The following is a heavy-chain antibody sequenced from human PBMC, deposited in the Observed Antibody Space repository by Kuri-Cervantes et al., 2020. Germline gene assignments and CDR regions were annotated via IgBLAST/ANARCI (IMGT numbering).Heavy chain of an antibody. CDR2: IYYSGST. D-gene: IGHD1-26*01. V-gene: IGHV4-59*01. CDR3: ARDLGAYHHYFDY. CDR1: GGSISSYY. J-gene: IGHJ4*02. Sequence: SETLSLPCTVSGGSISSYYWSWIRQPPGKGLEWIGYIYYSGSTNYNPSLKSRVTISVDTSKNQFSLKLSSVTAADTAVYYCARDLGAYHHYFDYWGQGTLVTVSS.